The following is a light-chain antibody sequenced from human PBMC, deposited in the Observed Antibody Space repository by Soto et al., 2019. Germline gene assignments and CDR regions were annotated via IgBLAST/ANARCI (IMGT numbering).Light chain of an antibody. V-gene: IGLV2-14*01. Sequence: QSALTQPASVSGSPGQSITISCTGTSSDVGGYIYVSWYQQHPGKAPKLMIYEVSNRPSGVSNRFSGSKSGNTASLTISGLQAEDEADYYCSSYTSSSTLEVFGGGTKLTVL. CDR1: SSDVGGYIY. CDR3: SSYTSSSTLEV. J-gene: IGLJ3*02. CDR2: EVS.